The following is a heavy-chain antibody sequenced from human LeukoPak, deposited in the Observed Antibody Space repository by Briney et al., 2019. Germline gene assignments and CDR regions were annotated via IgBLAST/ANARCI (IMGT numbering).Heavy chain of an antibody. CDR3: AGAAGQH. CDR2: ISSSSYI. V-gene: IGHV3-21*01. J-gene: IGHJ4*02. CDR1: GFTFSSYS. D-gene: IGHD6-13*01. Sequence: PGGSLRLSCAASGFTFSSYSMNWVRQAPGKGLEWVSSISSSSYIYYADSVKGRFTISRDNAKNSLYLQMNGLRAEDTAVYYCAGAAGQHWGQGTLVTVSS.